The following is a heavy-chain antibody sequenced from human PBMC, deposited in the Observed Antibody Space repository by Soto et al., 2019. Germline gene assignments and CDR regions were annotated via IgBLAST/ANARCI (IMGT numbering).Heavy chain of an antibody. V-gene: IGHV3-30*18. D-gene: IGHD4-17*01. CDR2: ISYDGSNK. Sequence: ESGGGVVQPGRSLRLSCAASGFTFSSYGMHWVRQAPGKGLEWVAVISYDGSNKYYADSVKGRFTISRDNSKNTLYLQMNSLRAEDTAVYYCAKDGTHYGGNSFHGYWGQGTLVTVSS. J-gene: IGHJ4*02. CDR1: GFTFSSYG. CDR3: AKDGTHYGGNSFHGY.